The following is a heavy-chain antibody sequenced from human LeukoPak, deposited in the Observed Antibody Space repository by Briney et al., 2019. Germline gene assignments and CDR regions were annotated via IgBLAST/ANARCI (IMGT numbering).Heavy chain of an antibody. Sequence: GGSLRLSCAASGFTFSSYWMSWVRQAPGKGLEWVANMKKDGSEKYYVDSVKGRFTISRDNAKNSLYLQMNSLRAEDTAVYYCARTLMVRGVPLDYWGQGTLVTVSS. CDR2: MKKDGSEK. CDR1: GFTFSSYW. V-gene: IGHV3-7*03. D-gene: IGHD3-10*01. CDR3: ARTLMVRGVPLDY. J-gene: IGHJ4*02.